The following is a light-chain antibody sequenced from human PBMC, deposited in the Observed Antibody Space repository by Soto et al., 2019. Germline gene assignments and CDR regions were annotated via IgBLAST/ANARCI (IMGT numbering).Light chain of an antibody. CDR1: QSISTW. Sequence: DIQMYMSPSTLSASVGDRVTITCRASQSISTWLAWYQQKPGKAPKLLIYDASSLESGVPSRFSGSGSGTDFTLKISRVEAEDVGVYYCMQALQTPSITFGQGTLLEVK. V-gene: IGKV1-5*01. CDR2: DAS. CDR3: MQALQTPSIT. J-gene: IGKJ5*01.